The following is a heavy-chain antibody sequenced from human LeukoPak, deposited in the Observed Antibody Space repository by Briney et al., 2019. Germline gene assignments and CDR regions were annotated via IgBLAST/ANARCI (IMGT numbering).Heavy chain of an antibody. Sequence: ASVKVSCKSSGYTFTSYNIHWVRQAPGQGLEWMGIINPTSGGTTTAQKFQGRVTLTRDTSTSTVYLALNNLKSADTAVYYCTRTLGMRSSTWSFDYWGQGTLVTVSS. D-gene: IGHD6-13*01. CDR2: INPTSGGT. J-gene: IGHJ4*02. CDR3: TRTLGMRSSTWSFDY. CDR1: GYTFTSYN. V-gene: IGHV1-46*01.